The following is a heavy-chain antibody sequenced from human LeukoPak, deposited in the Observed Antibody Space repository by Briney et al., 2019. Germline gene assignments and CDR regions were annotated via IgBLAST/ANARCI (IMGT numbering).Heavy chain of an antibody. CDR1: GGSIGSSSYY. CDR3: ATTGKHYYGSGSYFRTYAFDI. J-gene: IGHJ3*02. V-gene: IGHV4-39*01. Sequence: PSETLSLTCTVSGGSIGSSSYYWGWIRQPPGKGLEWIGSIYYSGSTYYNPSLKSRVTISVDTSKNQFSLKLSSVTAADTAVYYCATTGKHYYGSGSYFRTYAFDIWGQGTMVTVSS. CDR2: IYYSGST. D-gene: IGHD3-10*01.